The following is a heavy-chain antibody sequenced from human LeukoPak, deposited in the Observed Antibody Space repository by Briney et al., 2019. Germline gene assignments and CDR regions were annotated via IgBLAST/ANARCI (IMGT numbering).Heavy chain of an antibody. CDR3: ARLSSSWYCAFDI. Sequence: SETLSLTCAVSGGSISSSNWWSWVRQPPGKGLEWIGEIYHSGSTNYNPSLKSRVTISVDKSKNQFSLKLSSVTAADTAVYYCARLSSSWYCAFDIWGQGTMVTVSS. V-gene: IGHV4-4*02. CDR2: IYHSGST. CDR1: GGSISSSNW. J-gene: IGHJ3*02. D-gene: IGHD6-13*01.